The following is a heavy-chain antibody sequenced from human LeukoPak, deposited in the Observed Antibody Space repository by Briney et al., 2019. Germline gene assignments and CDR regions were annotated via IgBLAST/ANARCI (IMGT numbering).Heavy chain of an antibody. V-gene: IGHV1-2*02. CDR3: AKDVGSSWSYYFDY. D-gene: IGHD6-13*01. J-gene: IGHJ4*02. Sequence: ASVKVSCKASGYTFTGYYMHWVRQAPGQGLEWMGWINPNSGGTNYAQKFQGRVTMTRDTSISTAYMELSRLRSDDTAVYYCAKDVGSSWSYYFDYWGQGTLVTVSS. CDR1: GYTFTGYY. CDR2: INPNSGGT.